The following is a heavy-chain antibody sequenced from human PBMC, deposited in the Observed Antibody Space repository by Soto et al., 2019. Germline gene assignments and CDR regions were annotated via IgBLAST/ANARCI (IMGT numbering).Heavy chain of an antibody. J-gene: IGHJ6*03. CDR2: IWYDGSNK. Sequence: HPGGSLRLTCAASGFTFSSYGMHWVRQAPGKGLEWVAYIWYDGSNKYYADSVKGRFTISRDNAKNSLYLQMNSLRAEDTAVYYCASLRGVINYYYYMDVWGNGTTVTVSS. V-gene: IGHV3-33*03. CDR3: ASLRGVINYYYYMDV. CDR1: GFTFSSYG. D-gene: IGHD3-10*01.